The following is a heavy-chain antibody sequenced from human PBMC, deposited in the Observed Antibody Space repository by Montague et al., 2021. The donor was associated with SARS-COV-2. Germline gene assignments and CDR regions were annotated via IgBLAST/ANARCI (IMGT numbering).Heavy chain of an antibody. Sequence: SETLSLTCTVSGVSVTDYYWSWIRKPPGKGLEWVGDVLYNKGTNFNPSLKSRVAISVDTSKNQFSLRLTTVTAADTALYYCVRHPHYDGLNGPLDFWDQGTLVTVSS. V-gene: IGHV4-59*08. CDR1: GVSVTDYY. D-gene: IGHD3-9*01. CDR2: VLYNKGT. J-gene: IGHJ4*02. CDR3: VRHPHYDGLNGPLDF.